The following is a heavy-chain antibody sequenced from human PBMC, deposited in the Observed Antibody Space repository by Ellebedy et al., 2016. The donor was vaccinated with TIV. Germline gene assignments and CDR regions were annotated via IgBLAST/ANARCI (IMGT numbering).Heavy chain of an antibody. V-gene: IGHV1-2*02. J-gene: IGHJ4*02. CDR1: GYTFTGYY. D-gene: IGHD6-13*01. CDR2: INPNSGGT. Sequence: ASVKVSXKASGYTFTGYYMHWVRQAPGQGLEWMGWINPNSGGTNYAQKFQGRVTMTRDTSISTAYMELSRLRSDDTAVYYCAREINRRQQLVPVAYWGQGTLVTVSS. CDR3: AREINRRQQLVPVAY.